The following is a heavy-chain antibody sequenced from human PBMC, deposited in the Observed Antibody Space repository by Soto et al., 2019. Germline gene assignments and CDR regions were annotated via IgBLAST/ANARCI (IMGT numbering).Heavy chain of an antibody. CDR1: GFTFSGSA. CDR2: IRSKANSYAT. D-gene: IGHD3-10*01. CDR3: TRQVELLWFGELYDY. J-gene: IGHJ4*02. Sequence: EVQLVESGGGLVQPGGSLKLSCAASGFTFSGSAMHWVRQASGKGLEWVGRIRSKANSYATAYAASVKGRFTISRDDSKNTAYLQMNSLKTEDTAVYYCTRQVELLWFGELYDYWGQGTLVTVSS. V-gene: IGHV3-73*02.